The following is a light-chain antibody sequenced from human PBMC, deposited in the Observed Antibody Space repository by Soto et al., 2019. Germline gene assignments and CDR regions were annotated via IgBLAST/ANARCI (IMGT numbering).Light chain of an antibody. V-gene: IGLV1-44*01. CDR1: SSKNGNSS. Sequence: QSVLTQPPSASGTPGQTVTISCSGSSSKNGNSSLHWYKHLPGTAPKPLINTNDQRPSGVPYRISGSKSGTSASLAISGFQSEDEADYYCAVWDDSLNGHVFGAGTKVTVL. J-gene: IGLJ1*01. CDR3: AVWDDSLNGHV. CDR2: TND.